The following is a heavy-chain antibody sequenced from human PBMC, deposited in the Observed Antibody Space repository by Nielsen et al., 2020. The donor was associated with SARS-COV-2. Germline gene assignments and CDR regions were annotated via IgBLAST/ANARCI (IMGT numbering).Heavy chain of an antibody. CDR3: ARDLNFGGYYYDSSGYYRWDYYGMDV. J-gene: IGHJ6*02. V-gene: IGHV3-21*01. CDR2: ISSSSSYI. Sequence: GESLKISCAASGFTFSSYSMNWVRQAPGKGLEWVSSISSSSSYIYYADSVKGRFTISRDNAKNSLYLQMNSLRAEGTAVYYCARDLNFGGYYYDSSGYYRWDYYGMDVWGQGTTVTVSS. D-gene: IGHD3-22*01. CDR1: GFTFSSYS.